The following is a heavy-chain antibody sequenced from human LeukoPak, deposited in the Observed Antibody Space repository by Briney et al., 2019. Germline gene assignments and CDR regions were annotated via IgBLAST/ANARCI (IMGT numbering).Heavy chain of an antibody. V-gene: IGHV4-34*01. CDR3: AREPYVWGSDHYPLDY. CDR1: GGSFSGYY. J-gene: IGHJ4*02. Sequence: KPSETLSLTCAVYGGSFSGYYWSWIRQPPGKGLEWIGEINHSGSTNYNPSLKSRVTISVDTSKNQFSLKLSSVTAADTAVYYCAREPYVWGSDHYPLDYWGQGTLVTVSS. CDR2: INHSGST. D-gene: IGHD3-16*02.